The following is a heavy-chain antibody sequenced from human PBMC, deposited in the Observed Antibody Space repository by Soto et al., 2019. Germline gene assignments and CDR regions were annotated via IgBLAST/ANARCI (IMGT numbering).Heavy chain of an antibody. J-gene: IGHJ4*02. CDR3: ARDTPTYYYDSSGSNADY. CDR1: GYSISSGYY. D-gene: IGHD3-22*01. Sequence: PSETLSLTCAVSGYSISSGYYWGWIRQPPGKGLEWIGSIYRSGSTYYNPSLKSRVTISVDTSKNQFSLKLSSVTAADTAVYYCARDTPTYYYDSSGSNADYWGQGTLVTVSS. CDR2: IYRSGST. V-gene: IGHV4-38-2*02.